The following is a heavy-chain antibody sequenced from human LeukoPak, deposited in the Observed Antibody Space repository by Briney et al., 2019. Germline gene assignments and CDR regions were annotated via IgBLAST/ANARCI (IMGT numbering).Heavy chain of an antibody. V-gene: IGHV1-46*01. J-gene: IGHJ4*02. D-gene: IGHD6-19*01. CDR1: GYTFTSYY. CDR2: INPSGGST. CDR3: ARGAVAGTSDYFDY. Sequence: ASVKVSCKASGYTFTSYYMHWVRQAPGQGLEWMGIINPSGGSTSYAQKFQGRVTITADKSTSTAYMELSSLRSEDTAVYYCARGAVAGTSDYFDYWGQGTLVTVSS.